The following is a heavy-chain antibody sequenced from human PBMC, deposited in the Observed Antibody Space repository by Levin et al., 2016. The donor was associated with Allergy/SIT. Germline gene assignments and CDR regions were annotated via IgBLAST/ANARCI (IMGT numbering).Heavy chain of an antibody. J-gene: IGHJ6*02. CDR2: ISRGSDYT. V-gene: IGHV3-11*03. D-gene: IGHD3-10*01. CDR1: GFNFNDYY. CDR3: ASRGSISMVRGGYAYGMEV. Sequence: GESLKISCAASGFNFNDYYMYWIRQAPGKGLECVSYISRGSDYTNYADSVKGRFTISRDNAKNSLYLAMDSLRVEDTAVYYCASRGSISMVRGGYAYGMEVWGQGTTVTVSS.